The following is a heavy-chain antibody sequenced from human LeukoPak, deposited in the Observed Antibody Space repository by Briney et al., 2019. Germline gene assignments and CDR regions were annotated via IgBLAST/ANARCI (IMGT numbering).Heavy chain of an antibody. V-gene: IGHV1-2*02. Sequence: GASVKVSCKASGYTFTGYYMHWVRQAPGQGLEWMGWINPNSGGTNYAQKFQGRVTMTRDTSISTAYMELSRLRSDDTAVYYCAMNPRHAYYYDSSGYWFDPWGQGTLVTVSS. CDR1: GYTFTGYY. CDR3: AMNPRHAYYYDSSGYWFDP. D-gene: IGHD3-22*01. J-gene: IGHJ5*02. CDR2: INPNSGGT.